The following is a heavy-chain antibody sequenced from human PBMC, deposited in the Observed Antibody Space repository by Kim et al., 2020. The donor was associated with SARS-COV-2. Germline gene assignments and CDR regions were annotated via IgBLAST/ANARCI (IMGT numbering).Heavy chain of an antibody. V-gene: IGHV1-18*01. J-gene: IGHJ4*02. CDR2: ISAYNGNT. Sequence: ASVKVSCKASGYTFTSYGISWVRQAPGQGLEWMGWISAYNGNTNYAQKLQGRVTMTTDTSTSTAYMELRSLRSDDTAVYYCARETYYDILTGYYNIDYWGQGTLVTVSS. CDR1: GYTFTSYG. CDR3: ARETYYDILTGYYNIDY. D-gene: IGHD3-9*01.